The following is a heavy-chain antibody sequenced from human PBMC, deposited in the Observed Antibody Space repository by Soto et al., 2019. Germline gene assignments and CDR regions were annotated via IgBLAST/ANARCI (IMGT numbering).Heavy chain of an antibody. Sequence: AAVKVSCEASGYTLTGYYMHWVRQAPGQGLEWMGWINPNSGGTNYAQKFQGRVTMTRDTSISTAYMELSRLRSDDTAVYFCAREYGSGSYYTDAFDIWGQGTKVTVS. J-gene: IGHJ3*02. CDR1: GYTLTGYY. D-gene: IGHD3-10*01. CDR3: AREYGSGSYYTDAFDI. V-gene: IGHV1-2*02. CDR2: INPNSGGT.